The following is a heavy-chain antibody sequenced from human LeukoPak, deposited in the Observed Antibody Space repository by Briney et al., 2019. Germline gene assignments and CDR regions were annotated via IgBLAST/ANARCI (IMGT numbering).Heavy chain of an antibody. D-gene: IGHD2-15*01. Sequence: ASVKVSCKVSGYSLSEMSIHWVRLVPGKGLEWVANFDREDGERTYAQKFQGRATMAEDTSADTTYLEMSSLTSEDTAIYYCASDYSVHWGQGTLVTVSA. V-gene: IGHV1-24*01. CDR1: GYSLSEMS. CDR3: ASDYSVH. J-gene: IGHJ4*02. CDR2: FDREDGER.